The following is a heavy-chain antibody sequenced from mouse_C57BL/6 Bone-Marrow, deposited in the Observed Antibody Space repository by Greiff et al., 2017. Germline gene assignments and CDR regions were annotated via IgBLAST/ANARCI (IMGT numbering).Heavy chain of an antibody. CDR2: IWGGGST. V-gene: IGHV2-9*01. CDR3: DKGGGGDLRNYRRFAY. J-gene: IGHJ3*01. CDR1: GFSLTSYG. D-gene: IGHD2-1*01. Sequence: QVQLQQSGPGLVAPSQSLSITCTVSGFSLTSYGVDWVRQPPGQGLEWLGVIWGGGSTNYNSAHMSRMSISKDNSKSQVVLKMNSLRTDDTAMYYCDKGGGGDLRNYRRFAYWGQGTLVTVSA.